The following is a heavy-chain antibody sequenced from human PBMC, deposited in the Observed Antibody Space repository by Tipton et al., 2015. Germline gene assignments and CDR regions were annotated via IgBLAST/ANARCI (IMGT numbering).Heavy chain of an antibody. CDR3: ARGYGLRLGELSANFDY. J-gene: IGHJ4*02. CDR2: MNPNSGNT. CDR1: GYTFTSYD. Sequence: QLVQSGAEVKKPGASVKVSCKASGYTFTSYDINWVRQATGQGLEWMGWMNPNSGNTGYAQKFQGRVTMTRNTSISTAYMELSSLRSEDTAVYYCARGYGLRLGELSANFDYWGQGTLVTVSS. V-gene: IGHV1-8*01. D-gene: IGHD3-16*02.